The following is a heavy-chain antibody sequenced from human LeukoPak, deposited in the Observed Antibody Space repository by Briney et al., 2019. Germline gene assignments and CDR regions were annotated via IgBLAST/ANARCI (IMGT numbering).Heavy chain of an antibody. D-gene: IGHD4-23*01. CDR2: ISGSGHVT. J-gene: IGHJ4*02. V-gene: IGHV3-23*01. CDR1: GFIFSDYA. Sequence: GGSLRLSCAASGFIFSDYAMSWVRQAPGKGLEWVSTISGSGHVTYFASSVKGRFTIFRDNSKNTLYLEVNSLRAEDTAIYYCAKGYGGKFFYFDYWGQGTLVTVSS. CDR3: AKGYGGKFFYFDY.